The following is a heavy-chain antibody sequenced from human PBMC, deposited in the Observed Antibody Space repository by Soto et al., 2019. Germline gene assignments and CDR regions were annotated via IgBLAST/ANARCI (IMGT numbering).Heavy chain of an antibody. CDR1: GGSISSYY. Sequence: PSETLSLTCTVSGGSISSYYWSWIRQPPGKGLEWIGYIYYSGSTTYNPTLKSRVTISVDTSKNQFSLKLSSVTAADTAVYYCARGFDYWGQGTLVTVSS. CDR3: ARGFDY. V-gene: IGHV4-59*01. CDR2: IYYSGST. J-gene: IGHJ4*02.